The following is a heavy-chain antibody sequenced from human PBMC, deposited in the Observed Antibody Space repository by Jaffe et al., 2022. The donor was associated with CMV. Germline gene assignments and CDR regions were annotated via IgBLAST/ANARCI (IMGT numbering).Heavy chain of an antibody. J-gene: IGHJ5*02. CDR1: GFTFSSYS. CDR3: ARGLGCSGGSCSIKTNWFDP. V-gene: IGHV3-21*01. Sequence: EVQLVESGGGLVKPGGSLRLSCAASGFTFSSYSMNWVRQAPGKGLEWVSSISSSGSYIYYADSVEGRFTISRDNAKNSLYLQMNSLRAEDTAVYYCARGLGCSGGSCSIKTNWFDPWGQGTLVTVSS. D-gene: IGHD2-15*01. CDR2: ISSSGSYI.